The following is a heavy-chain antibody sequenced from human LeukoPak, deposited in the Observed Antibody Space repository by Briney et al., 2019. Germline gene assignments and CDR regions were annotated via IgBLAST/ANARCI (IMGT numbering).Heavy chain of an antibody. D-gene: IGHD3-22*01. CDR2: IYYSGST. CDR1: GGSISSRSYY. CDR3: ASANYYDSSGYAFDI. J-gene: IGHJ3*02. Sequence: SETLSLTCTVSGGSISSRSYYWGWIRQPPGKGLEWIGIIYYSGSTYSNPSLKSRVTISVDTSKNQFSLKLSSVTAADTAVYYCASANYYDSSGYAFDIWGQGTMVTVSS. V-gene: IGHV4-39*07.